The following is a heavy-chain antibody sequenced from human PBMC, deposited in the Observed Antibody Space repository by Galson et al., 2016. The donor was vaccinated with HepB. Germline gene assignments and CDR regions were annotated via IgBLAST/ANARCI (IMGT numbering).Heavy chain of an antibody. J-gene: IGHJ5*02. CDR1: GGSIFSSHW. Sequence: ETLSLTCAVSGGSIFSSHWWSWVHQPPGKGLEWIGQIYHSGTTNYNPSLKSRVTISVDTSRNQFSLTLYSVTAADTAFYYCARETIGVSSGWYWNWIDPWGQGTLVTVSS. V-gene: IGHV4-4*02. CDR3: ARETIGVSSGWYWNWIDP. D-gene: IGHD6-19*01. CDR2: IYHSGTT.